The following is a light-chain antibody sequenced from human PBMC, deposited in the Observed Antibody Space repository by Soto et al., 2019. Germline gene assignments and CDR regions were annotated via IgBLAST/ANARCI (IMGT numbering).Light chain of an antibody. J-gene: IGKJ4*01. CDR2: GAS. Sequence: EIVLTQSPGTLSLSPGERATLSCRASQSVGRNYLAWYQQKPGQAPRLLIYGASSRATGIPDRFSGSGSGTAFTLTFSRLEPEDFAVYYCQQYASSPLTFGGGTRVEIK. CDR1: QSVGRNY. V-gene: IGKV3-20*01. CDR3: QQYASSPLT.